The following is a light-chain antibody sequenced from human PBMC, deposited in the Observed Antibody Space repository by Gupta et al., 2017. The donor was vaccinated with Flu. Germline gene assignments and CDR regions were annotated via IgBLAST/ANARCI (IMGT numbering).Light chain of an antibody. Sequence: QSALTPPASVSVSPAQSLAISCTGTTSDVGAYNYVSWYQQFPGKAPKLIIYEGSKRPSGVSNRVSGSKSGNTASLTIYXLXAEDEGXYYCSSYTSSSSLGYVFGTGTKVTVL. CDR1: TSDVGAYNY. V-gene: IGLV2-14*01. CDR2: EGS. J-gene: IGLJ1*01. CDR3: SSYTSSSSLGYV.